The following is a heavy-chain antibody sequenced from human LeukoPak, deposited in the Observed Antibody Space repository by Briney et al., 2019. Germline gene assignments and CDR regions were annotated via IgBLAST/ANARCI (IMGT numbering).Heavy chain of an antibody. J-gene: IGHJ4*02. CDR3: AKDRNFGSGSYYLFDY. D-gene: IGHD3-10*01. CDR1: GFTFSSYD. V-gene: IGHV3-30*18. Sequence: GSLRLSCAASGFTFSSYDMHWVRQAPGKGLEWVAVISYDGSNKYYADSVKGRFTISRDNSKNTLYLQMNSLRAEDTAVYYCAKDRNFGSGSYYLFDYWGQGALVTVSS. CDR2: ISYDGSNK.